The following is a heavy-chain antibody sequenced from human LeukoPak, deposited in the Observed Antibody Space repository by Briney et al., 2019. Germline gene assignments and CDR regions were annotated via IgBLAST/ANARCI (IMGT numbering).Heavy chain of an antibody. V-gene: IGHV3-21*01. CDR3: ARDPTTVVTLLSDY. D-gene: IGHD4-23*01. J-gene: IGHJ4*02. Sequence: GASVKVSCKASGYTFTSYGISWVRQAPGKGLEWVSSISSSSSYIYYADSVKGRFTISRDNAKNSLYLQMNSLRAEDTAVYYCARDPTTVVTLLSDYWGQGTLVTVSS. CDR1: GYTFTSYG. CDR2: ISSSSSYI.